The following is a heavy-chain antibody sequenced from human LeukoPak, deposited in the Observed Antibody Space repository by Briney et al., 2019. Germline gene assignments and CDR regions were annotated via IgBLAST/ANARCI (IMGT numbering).Heavy chain of an antibody. Sequence: PGGSLRLSCAASGFTFSSYAMHWVRQAPGKGLEYVSVISSNGGSTYYANSVKGRFTISRDNSKNTLYLQMGSLRAEDMAVYYCARGKVYSSSSMLVFDYWGQGTLVTVSS. CDR1: GFTFSSYA. J-gene: IGHJ4*02. CDR3: ARGKVYSSSSMLVFDY. V-gene: IGHV3-64*01. CDR2: ISSNGGST. D-gene: IGHD6-6*01.